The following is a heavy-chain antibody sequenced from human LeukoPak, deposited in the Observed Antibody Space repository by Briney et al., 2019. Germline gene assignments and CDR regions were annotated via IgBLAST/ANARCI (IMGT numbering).Heavy chain of an antibody. V-gene: IGHV5-51*01. Sequence: GESLKISCKGSGYSFTSYWIGWVRQMPGKGLEWMGIIYPGDSDTRYSPSFQGQVTISADKSISTAYLQWRSLKASDTAMYYCAKLHYYGSGTYYGDYWGQGTLVTVSS. D-gene: IGHD3-10*01. CDR1: GYSFTSYW. J-gene: IGHJ4*02. CDR3: AKLHYYGSGTYYGDY. CDR2: IYPGDSDT.